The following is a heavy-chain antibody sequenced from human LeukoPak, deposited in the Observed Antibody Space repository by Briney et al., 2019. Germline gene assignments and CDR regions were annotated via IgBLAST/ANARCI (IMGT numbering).Heavy chain of an antibody. CDR3: ARLKQQLRYYYYMDV. CDR2: INHSGST. J-gene: IGHJ6*03. Sequence: SETLSLTCAVYGGSFSGYYWSWIRQPPGKGLEWIGEINHSGSTNYNPSLKSRVTISVDTSKNQFSLKLSSVTAADTAVYYCARLKQQLRYYYYMDVWGKGTTVIVSS. CDR1: GGSFSGYY. D-gene: IGHD6-13*01. V-gene: IGHV4-34*01.